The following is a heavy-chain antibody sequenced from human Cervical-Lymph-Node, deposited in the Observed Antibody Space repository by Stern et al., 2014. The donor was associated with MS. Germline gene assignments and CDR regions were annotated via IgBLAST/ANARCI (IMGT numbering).Heavy chain of an antibody. CDR3: ATLWSSTSSFDS. V-gene: IGHV7-4-1*01. CDR2: TNSDTGNP. Sequence: VQLVESGSELKKSGASVTVSCKASGYTFTSYAMNWVRQDPGQGLEWMGWTNSDTGNPTYAQGFTGRFVFSLDTSVSTAYLQIYSLKAEDTALYYCATLWSSTSSFDSWGQGTLVTVSS. CDR1: GYTFTSYA. D-gene: IGHD2-2*01. J-gene: IGHJ4*02.